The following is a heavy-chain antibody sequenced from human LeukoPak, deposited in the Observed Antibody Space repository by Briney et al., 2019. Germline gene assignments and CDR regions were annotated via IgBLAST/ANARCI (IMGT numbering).Heavy chain of an antibody. CDR1: GGSISSYY. D-gene: IGHD2-8*02. Sequence: SETLSLTCTVSGGSISSYYWSWIRQPAGKGLEWIGRIYTSGSTNYNPSLKSRVTMSVDTSKNQFSLKLSSVTAADTAVYYCARERLGYCTGGVCYSAAADSEYYFDYWGQGTLVTVSS. J-gene: IGHJ4*02. CDR3: ARERLGYCTGGVCYSAAADSEYYFDY. V-gene: IGHV4-4*07. CDR2: IYTSGST.